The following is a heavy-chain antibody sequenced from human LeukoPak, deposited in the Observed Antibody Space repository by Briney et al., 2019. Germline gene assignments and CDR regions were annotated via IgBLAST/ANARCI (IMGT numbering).Heavy chain of an antibody. J-gene: IGHJ4*02. CDR1: GGSISSSNW. CDR3: ARAIYYVWGSYRPSYFDY. CDR2: IYHSGST. Sequence: SETLSLTCAVSGGSISSSNWWSWVRQPPGKGLEWIGEIYHSGSTNYIPSLKSRVTISVDKSKNQFSLKLSSVTAADTAVYYCARAIYYVWGSYRPSYFDYWGQGTLVTVSS. V-gene: IGHV4-4*02. D-gene: IGHD3-16*02.